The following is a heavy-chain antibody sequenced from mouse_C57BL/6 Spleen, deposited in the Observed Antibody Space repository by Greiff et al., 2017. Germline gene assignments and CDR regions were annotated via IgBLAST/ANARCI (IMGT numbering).Heavy chain of an antibody. CDR2: INPNYGTT. CDR3: ARGKTYYGSSYPDWYFDV. CDR1: GYSFTDYN. V-gene: IGHV1-39*01. Sequence: EVQLQQSGPELVKPGASVKISCKASGYSFTDYNMNWVKQSNGKSLEWIGVINPNYGTTSYNQKFKGKATLTVDQSSSTAYMLLNSLTSEDSAVYYCARGKTYYGSSYPDWYFDVWGTGTTVTVSS. D-gene: IGHD1-1*01. J-gene: IGHJ1*03.